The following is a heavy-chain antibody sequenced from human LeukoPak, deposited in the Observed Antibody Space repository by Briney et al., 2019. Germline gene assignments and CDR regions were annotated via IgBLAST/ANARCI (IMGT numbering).Heavy chain of an antibody. V-gene: IGHV3-7*03. CDR1: GFTFSNDW. CDR3: ARRALSSGWYGY. Sequence: GGSLRLSCAASGFTFSNDWMSWVRQAPGKGLEWVANINQDGSEKYYVDSVKGRFIISRDNAKNSLYLQMNSLRAEDTAVYYCARRALSSGWYGYWGQGTLVTVSS. J-gene: IGHJ4*02. CDR2: INQDGSEK. D-gene: IGHD6-19*01.